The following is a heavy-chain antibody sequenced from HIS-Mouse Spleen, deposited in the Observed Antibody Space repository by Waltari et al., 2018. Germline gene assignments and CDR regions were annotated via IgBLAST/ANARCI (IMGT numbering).Heavy chain of an antibody. V-gene: IGHV4-38-2*02. D-gene: IGHD3-10*01. CDR2: IYHSGST. CDR1: GYSISSGYY. Sequence: QVQLQESGPGLVKPSETLSLTCTVSGYSISSGYYWGWIRQPPGTGLEWIGRIYHSGSTYYNPSLKSRVTISVDTSKNQFSLKLSSVTAADTAVYYCARDKAITMVRGVLDYWGQGTLVTVSS. J-gene: IGHJ4*02. CDR3: ARDKAITMVRGVLDY.